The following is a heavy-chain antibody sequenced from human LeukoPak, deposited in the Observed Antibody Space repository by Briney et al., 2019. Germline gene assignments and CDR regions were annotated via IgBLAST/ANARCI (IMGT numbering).Heavy chain of an antibody. V-gene: IGHV4-59*01. CDR3: ARTTMVRGVYDAFDI. D-gene: IGHD3-10*01. J-gene: IGHJ3*02. CDR1: GGSISSYY. CDR2: IYYSGST. Sequence: SETLSLTCTVSGGSISSYYWSWIRQPPGKGLEWIGFIYYSGSTNYNPSLKSRVTISVATSKNQLSLKLSSVTAADTAVYYCARTTMVRGVYDAFDIWGQGTMVTVSS.